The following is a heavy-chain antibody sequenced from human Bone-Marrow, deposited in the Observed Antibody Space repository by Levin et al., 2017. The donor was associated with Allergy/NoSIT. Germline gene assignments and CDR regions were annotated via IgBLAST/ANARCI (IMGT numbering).Heavy chain of an antibody. J-gene: IGHJ6*02. Sequence: GESLKISCAASGFTFSSYAMHWVRQAPGKGLEWVAVISYDGSNKYYADSVKGRFTISRDNSKNTLYLQMNSLRAEDTAVYYCASVIMATSQIYYYYGMDVWGQGTTVTVSS. CDR3: ASVIMATSQIYYYYGMDV. D-gene: IGHD3-10*01. CDR1: GFTFSSYA. CDR2: ISYDGSNK. V-gene: IGHV3-30*04.